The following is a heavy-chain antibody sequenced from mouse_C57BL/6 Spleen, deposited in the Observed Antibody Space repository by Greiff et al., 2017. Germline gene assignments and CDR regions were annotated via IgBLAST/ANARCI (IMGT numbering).Heavy chain of an antibody. Sequence: EVKLVESGGGLVKPGGSLKLSCAASGFTFSSYTMYWVLQTPGKRLEWVASISGGGGNTYYPDSVKGRFTISRDNSKNTLYLQMSSLRSEDTALYYCARPPHYGEGFAYWGQGTLVTVSA. V-gene: IGHV5-9*01. CDR3: ARPPHYGEGFAY. CDR1: GFTFSSYT. D-gene: IGHD1-2*01. J-gene: IGHJ3*01. CDR2: ISGGGGNT.